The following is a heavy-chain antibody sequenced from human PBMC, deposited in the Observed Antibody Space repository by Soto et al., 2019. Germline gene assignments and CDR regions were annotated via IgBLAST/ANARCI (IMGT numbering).Heavy chain of an antibody. CDR1: GFTFGNYA. V-gene: IGHV3-23*01. J-gene: IGHJ4*02. D-gene: IGHD3-10*01. CDR3: ANDTVAIRWFHFDS. CDR2: ISGSGDRT. Sequence: EVQLLVSGGRFVQPGGSLKLSCEASGFTFGNYAMTWVRQAPGKGLEWVSTISGSGDRTYYAESVTGRFTISTDNSKNTLYLQMHSLGVEDTAVYFCANDTVAIRWFHFDSWAQGTLVTVSS.